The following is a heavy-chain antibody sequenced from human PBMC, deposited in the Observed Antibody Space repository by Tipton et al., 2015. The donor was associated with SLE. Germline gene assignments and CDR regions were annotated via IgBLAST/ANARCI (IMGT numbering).Heavy chain of an antibody. D-gene: IGHD5-12*01. J-gene: IGHJ4*02. V-gene: IGHV4-4*07. CDR2: IYLSGNT. CDR1: GGSIRSDY. CDR3: ARDKTGGYYDFDY. Sequence: TLSLTCTVSGGSIRSDYWGWIRQPAGKGLEWIGRIYLSGNTDYNPSLKSRVTMSVDTSKSQFSLRLSSVTAADTAVYYCARDKTGGYYDFDYWGQGTLVTVSS.